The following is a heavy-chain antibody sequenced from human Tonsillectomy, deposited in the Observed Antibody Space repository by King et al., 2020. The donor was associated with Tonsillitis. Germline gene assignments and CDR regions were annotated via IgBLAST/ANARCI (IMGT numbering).Heavy chain of an antibody. D-gene: IGHD1-1*01. CDR1: GFTFSSYG. V-gene: IGHV3-33*05. J-gene: IGHJ4*02. Sequence: QVQLVESGGGVVQPGRSLRLSCAASGFTFSSYGMHWVRQAPGKGLEWVAVISYDGSNKYYADSVKGRFTISRDNSKNTLYLQLNSLRAEDTAVYYCARDLSHDFCAGDYWGQGTLVTVSS. CDR3: ARDLSHDFCAGDY. CDR2: ISYDGSNK.